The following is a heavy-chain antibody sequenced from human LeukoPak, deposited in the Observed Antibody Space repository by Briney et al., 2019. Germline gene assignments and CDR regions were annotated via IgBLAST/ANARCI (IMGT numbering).Heavy chain of an antibody. D-gene: IGHD2/OR15-2a*01. J-gene: IGHJ3*02. CDR2: IYWDDGK. CDR3: AHIYGAFDI. CDR1: GFSLSTSGVG. Sequence: SGPTLVKPTQTLTLTCTFSGFSLSTSGVGVGSIRQPPGKALEWLALIYWDDGKGYSLSLKSRPTITKDTSKNQVVITMTNMDPVDTATYYCAHIYGAFDIWGQGTMVTVSS. V-gene: IGHV2-5*02.